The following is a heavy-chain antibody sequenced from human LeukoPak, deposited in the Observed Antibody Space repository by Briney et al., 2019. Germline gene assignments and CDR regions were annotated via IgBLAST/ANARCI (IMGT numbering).Heavy chain of an antibody. Sequence: PSETLSLTCTVSGGSSSSYYWSWIRQPPGKGLEWIGYIYYSGSTNYNPSLKSRVSILVDTSKNQFSLRRRSVTAADPAVYYCARSGGDRVEMPTIIDYWGQGTLVTVSS. CDR1: GGSSSSYY. V-gene: IGHV4-59*01. CDR3: ARSGGDRVEMPTIIDY. D-gene: IGHD5-24*01. J-gene: IGHJ4*02. CDR2: IYYSGST.